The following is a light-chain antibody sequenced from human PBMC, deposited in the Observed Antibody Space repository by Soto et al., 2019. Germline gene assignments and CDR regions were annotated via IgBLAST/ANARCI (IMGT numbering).Light chain of an antibody. V-gene: IGLV2-14*01. CDR1: SSDVGGYNY. Sequence: QSALTQPPSVSGSPGQSITISCTGTSSDVGGYNYVSWYQQRPGKAPKLMIYDVSDRPSGVSSRFSGSKSGNTASLSISGLQAEDEDDYYCNSYSSTGTHHVLFGGGTKLTVL. CDR3: NSYSSTGTHHVL. CDR2: DVS. J-gene: IGLJ2*01.